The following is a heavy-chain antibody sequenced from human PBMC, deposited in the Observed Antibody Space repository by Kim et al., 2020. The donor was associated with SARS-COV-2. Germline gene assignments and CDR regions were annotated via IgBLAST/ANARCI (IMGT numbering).Heavy chain of an antibody. CDR3: ARDSDCGGDCHYYYGMDV. D-gene: IGHD2-21*02. V-gene: IGHV4-39*07. Sequence: SRVTISVDTSKNQFSLKLSSVTAADTAVYYCARDSDCGGDCHYYYGMDVWGQGTTVTVSS. J-gene: IGHJ6*02.